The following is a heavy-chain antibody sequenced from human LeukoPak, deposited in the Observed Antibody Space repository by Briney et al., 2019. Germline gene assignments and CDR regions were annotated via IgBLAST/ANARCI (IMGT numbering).Heavy chain of an antibody. CDR3: ARVVDYGDYYFDY. Sequence: SETLSLTCTVSGGSISSYYWSWIRQPPGKGLEGNGYIYYSGSTNYNPSLKSRVTISVDTSKNQFSLKLSSVTAADTAVYYCARVVDYGDYYFDYWGQGTLVTVSS. CDR1: GGSISSYY. CDR2: IYYSGST. D-gene: IGHD4-17*01. J-gene: IGHJ4*02. V-gene: IGHV4-59*01.